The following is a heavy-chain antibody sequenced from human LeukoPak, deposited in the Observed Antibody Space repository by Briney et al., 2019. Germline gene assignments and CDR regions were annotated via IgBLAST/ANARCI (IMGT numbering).Heavy chain of an antibody. CDR2: IIPIFGTA. J-gene: IGHJ3*02. Sequence: SVKVSCKASGGTFSSYAISWVRQAPGQGLEWMGGIIPIFGTANYAQKFQGRVTITTDESTSTAYMELSSLRSEDTAVYYCARGGYYDSSGYSNPNAFDIWGQGTMVTVSS. D-gene: IGHD3-22*01. V-gene: IGHV1-69*05. CDR1: GGTFSSYA. CDR3: ARGGYYDSSGYSNPNAFDI.